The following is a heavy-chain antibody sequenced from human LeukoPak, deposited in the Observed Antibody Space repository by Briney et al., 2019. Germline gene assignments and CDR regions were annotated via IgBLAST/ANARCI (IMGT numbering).Heavy chain of an antibody. V-gene: IGHV3-7*01. J-gene: IGHJ6*02. CDR3: ARDLEDSSGYQPIYYYYGLDV. CDR2: INQPGSQK. D-gene: IGHD3-22*01. Sequence: GGSLRLPCVASGFTFSYSWMIWVRQAPGKGLEWVANINQPGSQKYHVDSVKGRCTISRDNAKNTVYLQMNSLRAEDTAVYYCARDLEDSSGYQPIYYYYGLDVWGQGTTVTVSS. CDR1: GFTFSYSW.